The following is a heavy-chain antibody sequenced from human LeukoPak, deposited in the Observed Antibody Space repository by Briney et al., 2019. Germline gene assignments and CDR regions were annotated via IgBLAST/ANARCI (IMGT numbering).Heavy chain of an antibody. Sequence: ASVKVSCKASGYTFTSFGISWVRQAPGQGLEWMGGIIPIFGTANYAQKFQGRVTITADESTSTAYMELSSLRSEDTAVYYCALGYCSGGSCYRYWFDPWGQGTLVTVSS. D-gene: IGHD2-15*01. J-gene: IGHJ5*02. V-gene: IGHV1-69*13. CDR3: ALGYCSGGSCYRYWFDP. CDR2: IIPIFGTA. CDR1: GYTFTSFG.